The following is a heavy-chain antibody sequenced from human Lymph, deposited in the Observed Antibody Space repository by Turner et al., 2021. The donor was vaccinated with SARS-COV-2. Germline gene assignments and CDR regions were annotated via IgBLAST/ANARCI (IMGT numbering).Heavy chain of an antibody. J-gene: IGHJ4*02. V-gene: IGHV1-69*01. Sequence: QVHLVQSGAEVKRPGSSVMVSCKASGGTFSSYAISWVRQAPGQGLEWMGGIIPIFGTTNYAQKFQGRVTITADESTSTSYMELSSLKSADTAVYYCARNLGYDSSGFYYDYWGQGSLVTVSS. CDR2: IIPIFGTT. CDR1: GGTFSSYA. CDR3: ARNLGYDSSGFYYDY. D-gene: IGHD3-22*01.